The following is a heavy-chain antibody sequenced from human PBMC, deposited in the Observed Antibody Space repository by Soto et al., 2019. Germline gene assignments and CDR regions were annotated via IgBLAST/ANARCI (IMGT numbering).Heavy chain of an antibody. D-gene: IGHD2-2*01. CDR2: ISSSSSYI. V-gene: IGHV3-21*01. Sequence: EVQLVESGGGLVQPGGSLRLSCAASGFTFSSYSMNWVRQPPGKGLEWVSSISSSSSYIYYADSVKGRFTISRDNAKNSLYLQMSSLRAEDTAVYYCARAGVDCSSTSCYRDYWGQGTLVPVSS. CDR1: GFTFSSYS. CDR3: ARAGVDCSSTSCYRDY. J-gene: IGHJ4*02.